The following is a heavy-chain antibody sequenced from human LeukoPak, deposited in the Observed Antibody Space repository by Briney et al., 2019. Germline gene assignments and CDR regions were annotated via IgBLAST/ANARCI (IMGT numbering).Heavy chain of an antibody. V-gene: IGHV1-2*02. CDR3: ARLAFYDFWSGYLDS. J-gene: IGHJ4*02. Sequence: GASVKVSCKASGYTFTGYYMHWVRQAPGQGLEWMGWINPNGGATKYTQKFQGRVTMTRDTSINTAYMELSSLRSDDTAVYYCARLAFYDFWSGYLDSWGQGTLVTVSS. CDR2: INPNGGAT. CDR1: GYTFTGYY. D-gene: IGHD3-3*01.